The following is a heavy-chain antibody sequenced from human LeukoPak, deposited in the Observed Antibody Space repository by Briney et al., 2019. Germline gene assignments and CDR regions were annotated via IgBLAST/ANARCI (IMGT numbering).Heavy chain of an antibody. J-gene: IGHJ4*02. V-gene: IGHV3-30-3*01. Sequence: GGSLRLSCAASGFTFSTYGIYWVRQAPGQGLEWVAVISNDGSNKYYAGSVQGRFTISRDNSKNTLYLQMNSLRPEDTAVYYCARDGDSSGYYYVGSYHFDYWGQGTLVTVSS. CDR2: ISNDGSNK. CDR3: ARDGDSSGYYYVGSYHFDY. D-gene: IGHD3-22*01. CDR1: GFTFSTYG.